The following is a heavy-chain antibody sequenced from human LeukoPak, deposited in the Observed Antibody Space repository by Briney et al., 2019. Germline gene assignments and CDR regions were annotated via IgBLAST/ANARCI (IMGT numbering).Heavy chain of an antibody. J-gene: IGHJ6*03. D-gene: IGHD4-11*01. CDR2: INAGNGNT. V-gene: IGHV1-3*01. CDR1: GYTFTSYA. CDR3: ARVSGIDYSNPYYYYMDV. Sequence: ASVKVSCKASGYTFTSYAMHWVRQAPGQRLEWMGWINAGNGNTKYSQKFQGRVTITRDTSASTAYMELSSLRSEDTAVYYCARVSGIDYSNPYYYYMDVWGKGTTVTVSS.